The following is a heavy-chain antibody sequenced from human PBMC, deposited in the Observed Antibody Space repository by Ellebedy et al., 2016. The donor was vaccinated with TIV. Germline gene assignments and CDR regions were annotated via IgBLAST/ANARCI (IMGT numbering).Heavy chain of an antibody. J-gene: IGHJ4*02. D-gene: IGHD4-23*01. CDR2: IYYSGST. Sequence: MPSETLSLTCTVSGGSISSYYWSWIRQPPGKGLEWIGYIYYSGSTNYNPSLKSRVTISVDTSKNPCSLKLSSVTAADTAVYYCARVDGGAFDYWGQGTLVTVSS. CDR3: ARVDGGAFDY. V-gene: IGHV4-59*01. CDR1: GGSISSYY.